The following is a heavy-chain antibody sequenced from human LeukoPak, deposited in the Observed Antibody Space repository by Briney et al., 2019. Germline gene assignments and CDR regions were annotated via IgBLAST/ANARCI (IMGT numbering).Heavy chain of an antibody. Sequence: PSETLSLTCTVSGGSISSGGYYWSWIRQHPGKGLEWIGYIYYSGSTYYNPSLKSRVTISVDTSKNQFSLKLSSVTAADTAVYYCARGAYYGSGSLNYWGQGTLVTVSS. V-gene: IGHV4-31*03. J-gene: IGHJ4*02. CDR2: IYYSGST. D-gene: IGHD3-10*01. CDR3: ARGAYYGSGSLNY. CDR1: GGSISSGGYY.